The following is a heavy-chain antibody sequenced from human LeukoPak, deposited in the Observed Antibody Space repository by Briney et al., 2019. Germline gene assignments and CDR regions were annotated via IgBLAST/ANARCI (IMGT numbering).Heavy chain of an antibody. CDR1: GGSISSGNYY. D-gene: IGHD3-3*01. J-gene: IGHJ4*02. V-gene: IGHV4-61*09. CDR3: ARDSSYNSWSGYYHTTYYFDY. CDR2: IYTSGT. Sequence: PSQTLSLTCTVSGGSISSGNYYWRWIRQPAGKGLEWIGHIYTSGTTYNPSLKSRVTISVDTSKKQFSLNLSSMTAADTAMYYGARDSSYNSWSGYYHTTYYFDYWGQGTLVTVSS.